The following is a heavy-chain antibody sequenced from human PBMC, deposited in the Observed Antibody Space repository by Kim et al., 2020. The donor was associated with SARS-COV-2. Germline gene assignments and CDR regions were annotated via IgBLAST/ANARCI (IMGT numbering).Heavy chain of an antibody. Sequence: GGSLRLSCAASGFTFDDYAMHWVRQAPGKGLEWVSGISWNSGSIGYADSVKGRFTISRDNAKNSLYLQMNSLRAEDTALYYCAKDRRIAALSRHYYGMDVWGQGTTVTVSS. J-gene: IGHJ6*02. CDR3: AKDRRIAALSRHYYGMDV. D-gene: IGHD6-6*01. CDR1: GFTFDDYA. CDR2: ISWNSGSI. V-gene: IGHV3-9*01.